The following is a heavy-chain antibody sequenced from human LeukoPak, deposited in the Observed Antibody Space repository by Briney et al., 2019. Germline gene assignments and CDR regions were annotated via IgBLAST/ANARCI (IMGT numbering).Heavy chain of an antibody. D-gene: IGHD3-22*01. CDR2: INSDGSNT. CDR1: GFTFSNYW. V-gene: IGHV3-74*01. J-gene: IGHJ3*02. Sequence: GGSLRLSCAASGFTFSNYWMHWVRQAPGKGLVWVSRINSDGSNTTYADPVKGRFTISRDNSKNTLYLQMNILRAEDTAVYFCARGGDITVIIVVIPDPFDIWGQGTMVTVSS. CDR3: ARGGDITVIIVVIPDPFDI.